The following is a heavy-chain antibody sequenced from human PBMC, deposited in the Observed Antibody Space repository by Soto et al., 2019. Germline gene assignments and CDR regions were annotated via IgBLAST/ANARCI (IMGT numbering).Heavy chain of an antibody. CDR1: GYTFTSYY. CDR3: AKDLTRQLAYWLDP. D-gene: IGHD6-6*01. CDR2: INPSGGTT. Sequence: GASVKVSCKASGYTFTSYYLHWVRQAPGQGPEWMGIINPSGGTTNYAQTIQGRVTMTRDTSTSTAYMTLSSLRSEETAIYYCAKDLTRQLAYWLDPWGQGTQVTVSS. J-gene: IGHJ5*02. V-gene: IGHV1-46*01.